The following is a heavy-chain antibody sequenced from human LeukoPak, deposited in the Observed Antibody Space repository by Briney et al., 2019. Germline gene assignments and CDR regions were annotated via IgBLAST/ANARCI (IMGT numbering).Heavy chain of an antibody. J-gene: IGHJ3*02. CDR3: ARDSGSCRGCAFDI. V-gene: IGHV3-7*01. Sequence: GGSLRLSCAASGFTFSNFWMSWVRQAPGKGLEWVANTNQDGSERYYVDSVKGRVTISRDNAMNFLYLQLNSLRVDDTAVYYCARDSGSCRGCAFDIWGQGTVVTVSS. CDR2: TNQDGSER. CDR1: GFTFSNFW. D-gene: IGHD1-26*01.